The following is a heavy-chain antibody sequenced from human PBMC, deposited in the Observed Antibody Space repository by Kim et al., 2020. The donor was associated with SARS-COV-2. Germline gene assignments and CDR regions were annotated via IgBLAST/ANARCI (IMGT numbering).Heavy chain of an antibody. J-gene: IGHJ6*02. D-gene: IGHD3-3*01. CDR1: GGSFSGYY. Sequence: SETLSLTCAVYGGSFSGYYWSWIRQPPGKGLEWIGEINHSGSTNYNPSLKSRVTISVDTSKNQFSLKLSSVTAADTAVYYCARGPRAIFGVVTSYYYYGMDVWGRGTKVTVSS. CDR3: ARGPRAIFGVVTSYYYYGMDV. CDR2: INHSGST. V-gene: IGHV4-34*01.